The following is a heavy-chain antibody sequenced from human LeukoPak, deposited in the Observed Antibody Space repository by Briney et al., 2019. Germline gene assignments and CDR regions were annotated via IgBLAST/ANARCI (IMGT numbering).Heavy chain of an antibody. CDR1: GYTFTAYY. V-gene: IGHV1-2*02. D-gene: IGHD1-1*01. CDR2: MDPNRGGT. Sequence: ASVKVSCKASGYTFTAYYIHWVRQAPGQGLEWTGWMDPNRGGTNYAQKFQGRITMTRDTSISTAYMELSSLGPDDTAMFYCARGLGSTVERRSASWGQGTLVTVSS. CDR3: ARGLGSTVERRSAS. J-gene: IGHJ5*02.